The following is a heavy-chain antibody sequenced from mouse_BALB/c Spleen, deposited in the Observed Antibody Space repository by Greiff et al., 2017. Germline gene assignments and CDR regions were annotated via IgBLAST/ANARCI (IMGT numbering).Heavy chain of an antibody. Sequence: QVTLKESGPGILQPSQTLSLTCSFSGFSLSTSGMGVSWIRQPSGKGLEWLAHIYWDDDKRYNPSLKSRLTISKDTSSNQVFLKITSVDTADTATYYCARRYLLKNYFDYWGQGTTLTVSS. V-gene: IGHV8-12*01. D-gene: IGHD2-1*01. CDR3: ARRYLLKNYFDY. J-gene: IGHJ2*01. CDR2: IYWDDDK. CDR1: GFSLSTSGMG.